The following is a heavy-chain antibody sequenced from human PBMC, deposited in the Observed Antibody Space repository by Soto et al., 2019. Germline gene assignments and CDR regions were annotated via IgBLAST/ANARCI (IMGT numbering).Heavy chain of an antibody. CDR1: GGTFSSYT. J-gene: IGHJ6*02. V-gene: IGHV1-69*02. D-gene: IGHD2-2*01. CDR2: IIPILGIA. CDR3: ARTYCSSTSCPYGMDV. Sequence: QVQLVQSGAEVKKPGSSVKVSCKASGGTFSSYTISWVRQAPGQGLEWMGRIIPILGIANYAQKFQGRGTITADKSTSTAYMELSSLRSEDTAVYYCARTYCSSTSCPYGMDVWGQGTTVTVSS.